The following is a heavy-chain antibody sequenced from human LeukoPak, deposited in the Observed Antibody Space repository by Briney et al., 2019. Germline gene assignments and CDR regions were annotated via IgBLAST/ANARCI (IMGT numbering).Heavy chain of an antibody. J-gene: IGHJ4*02. V-gene: IGHV4-34*01. CDR1: GGSFSGYY. CDR3: ARAHDILTGYPFDY. D-gene: IGHD3-9*01. Sequence: PSETLSLTCAVYGGSFSGYYWSWIRQPPGKGLEWIGEINHSGSTNYNPSLKSRVTISVDTSKNQFSLKLSSVTAADTAVYYCARAHDILTGYPFDYWGQGTLVTVSS. CDR2: INHSGST.